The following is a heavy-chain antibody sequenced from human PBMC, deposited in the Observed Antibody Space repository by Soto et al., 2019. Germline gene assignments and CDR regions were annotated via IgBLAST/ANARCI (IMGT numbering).Heavy chain of an antibody. V-gene: IGHV3-23*01. CDR2: ISGSGGST. CDR3: AKTGGVLIAVAGITIDY. CDR1: GFTFSSYA. J-gene: IGHJ4*02. D-gene: IGHD6-19*01. Sequence: GGSLRLSCAASGFTFSSYAMSWVRQAPGKGLEWVSAISGSGGSTYYADSVKGRFTISRDNSKNTLYLQMNSLRAEDTAVYYCAKTGGVLIAVAGITIDYWGQGTLVTVSS.